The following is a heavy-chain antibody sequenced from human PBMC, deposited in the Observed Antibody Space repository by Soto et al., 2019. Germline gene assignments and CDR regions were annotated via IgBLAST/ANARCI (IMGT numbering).Heavy chain of an antibody. CDR2: IYYSGST. CDR1: GGSISSGGYY. J-gene: IGHJ3*02. CDR3: ARGDYYDSSGYYHSWGDAFDI. D-gene: IGHD3-22*01. Sequence: PSETLSLTFTVSGGSISSGGYYLSGIRPHPGKGLEWIGYIYYSGSTYYNPSLKSRVTISVDTSKNQFSLKLSSVTAADTAVYYCARGDYYDSSGYYHSWGDAFDIWGQGTMVTVSS. V-gene: IGHV4-31*03.